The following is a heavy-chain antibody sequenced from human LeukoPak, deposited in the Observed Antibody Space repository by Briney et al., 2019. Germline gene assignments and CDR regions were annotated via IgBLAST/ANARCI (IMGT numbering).Heavy chain of an antibody. J-gene: IGHJ5*02. CDR2: ISSSSSTI. CDR1: GFTFSSYS. V-gene: IGHV3-48*04. CDR3: ARGPYGSGSYASGFDP. D-gene: IGHD3-10*01. Sequence: GGSLRLSCAASGFTFSSYSMNWVRQAPGKGLEWVSYISSSSSTIYYADSVKGRFTISRDNAKNSLYLQMNSLRAEDTAVYYCARGPYGSGSYASGFDPWGQGTLVTVSS.